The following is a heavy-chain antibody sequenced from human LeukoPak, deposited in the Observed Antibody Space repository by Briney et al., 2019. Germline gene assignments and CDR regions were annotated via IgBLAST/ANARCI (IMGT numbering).Heavy chain of an antibody. CDR2: MNPNSGNT. V-gene: IGHV1-8*03. D-gene: IGHD3-10*01. CDR3: ATYYGSGSYYNDAFDI. CDR1: GYTFTSYD. J-gene: IGHJ3*02. Sequence: ASVKVSCKASGYTFTSYDINWVRQATGQGLEWMGWMNPNSGNTGYAQKFQGRVTITRNTSISTAYMELSSLRSEDTAVYYCATYYGSGSYYNDAFDIWGQGTTVTVSS.